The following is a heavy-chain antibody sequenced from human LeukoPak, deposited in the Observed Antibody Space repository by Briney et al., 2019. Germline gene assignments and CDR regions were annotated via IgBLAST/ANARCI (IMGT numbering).Heavy chain of an antibody. D-gene: IGHD2-2*01. J-gene: IGHJ6*04. Sequence: ASVKVSCKASGGTFSSYAISWVRQAPGQGLEWMGGIIPIFGTANYAQKFQGRVTITADESTSTAYMELSSLRSEDTAVYYCARDARYCSSTSCSKKGYYYGMDVWGKGTTVTVSS. CDR2: IIPIFGTA. V-gene: IGHV1-69*13. CDR1: GGTFSSYA. CDR3: ARDARYCSSTSCSKKGYYYGMDV.